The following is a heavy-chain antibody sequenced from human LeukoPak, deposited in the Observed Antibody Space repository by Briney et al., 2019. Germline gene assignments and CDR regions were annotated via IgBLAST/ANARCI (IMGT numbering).Heavy chain of an antibody. CDR2: ISYDGSNK. CDR1: GFTFSSYA. V-gene: IGHV3-30-3*01. D-gene: IGHD5-24*01. J-gene: IGHJ4*02. Sequence: GGSLRLSCAASGFTFSSYAMHWVRQAPGKGLEWVAVISYDGSNKYYADSVKGRFTISRDNSKNTLYLQMNSLRAEDTAVYYCAREAVEMATIWSDFDYWGQGTLATVSS. CDR3: AREAVEMATIWSDFDY.